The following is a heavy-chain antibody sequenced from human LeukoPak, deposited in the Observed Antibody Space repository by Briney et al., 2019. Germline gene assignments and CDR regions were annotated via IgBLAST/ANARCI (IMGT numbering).Heavy chain of an antibody. CDR1: GYTFTGYD. Sequence: ASVKGSCKASGYTFTGYDMHWVRQAPGQGLEWMGWINPNSGGTNYAQKFQGRVTMTRDTSISTAYMELSRLRSDDTAVYYCASLAARTDDFDYWGQGTLVTVSS. J-gene: IGHJ4*02. CDR2: INPNSGGT. CDR3: ASLAARTDDFDY. D-gene: IGHD6-6*01. V-gene: IGHV1-2*02.